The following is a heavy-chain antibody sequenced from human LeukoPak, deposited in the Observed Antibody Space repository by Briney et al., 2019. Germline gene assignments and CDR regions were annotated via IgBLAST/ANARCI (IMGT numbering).Heavy chain of an antibody. D-gene: IGHD3-10*01. V-gene: IGHV3-23*01. CDR2: ISGSGDYT. CDR1: GFTFSSHG. Sequence: GGSLRLSCAASGFTFSSHGMSWVRQAPGRGLEWVSTISGSGDYTYYADSVKGRFTISRDNSKNTLYLQMNSLRAEDTAVYYCAKVTYGSGTYGAFDSWGQGTLVTVSS. J-gene: IGHJ4*02. CDR3: AKVTYGSGTYGAFDS.